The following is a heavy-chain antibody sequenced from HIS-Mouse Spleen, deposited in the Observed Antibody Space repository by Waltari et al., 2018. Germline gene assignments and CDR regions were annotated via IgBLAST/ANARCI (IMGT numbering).Heavy chain of an antibody. CDR1: GFTFSSYG. CDR3: AKDKHHAFDY. J-gene: IGHJ4*02. V-gene: IGHV3-30*18. Sequence: QVQLVESGGGVVQPGRSLRLSCAASGFTFSSYGMNWVRQAPGKGLEWVAVISYDGSNKYYADSVKGRFTISRDNSKNTLYLQMNSLRAEDTAVYYCAKDKHHAFDYWGQGTLVTVSS. CDR2: ISYDGSNK.